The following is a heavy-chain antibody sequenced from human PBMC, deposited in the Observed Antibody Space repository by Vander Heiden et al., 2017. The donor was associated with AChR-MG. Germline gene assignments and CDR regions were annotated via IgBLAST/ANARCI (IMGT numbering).Heavy chain of an antibody. D-gene: IGHD3-16*01. V-gene: IGHV5-51*01. J-gene: IGHJ5*01. CDR3: ARHRGGGDNNWFDS. Sequence: EVQLVQSGAEVKKPGESLKISCKASGYTFTNYWIGWVRQMPGKGLEWMGIIYPGDSDTSYSPSVQGQVTVSADKSNTTAYRQWSSRKASDTAMYYCARHRGGGDNNWFDSWGQGTLVTVSS. CDR2: IYPGDSDT. CDR1: GYTFTNYW.